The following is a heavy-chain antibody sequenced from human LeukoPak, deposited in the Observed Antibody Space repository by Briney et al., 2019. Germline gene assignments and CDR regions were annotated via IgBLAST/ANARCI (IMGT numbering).Heavy chain of an antibody. CDR1: GGSFSGYY. J-gene: IGHJ3*02. Sequence: SETLSLTCAVYGGSFSGYYWSWIRQPPGKGLEWIGEINHSGSTYYNPSLKSRVTISVDTSKNQFSLKLGSVTAADTAVYYCARDFCGGDCSYDAFDIWGQGTMVTVSS. CDR3: ARDFCGGDCSYDAFDI. CDR2: INHSGST. D-gene: IGHD2-21*02. V-gene: IGHV4-34*01.